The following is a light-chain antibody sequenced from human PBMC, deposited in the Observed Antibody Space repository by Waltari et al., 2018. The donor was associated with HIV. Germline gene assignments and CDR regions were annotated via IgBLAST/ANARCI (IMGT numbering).Light chain of an antibody. V-gene: IGKV3-15*01. CDR1: HSVSNN. J-gene: IGKJ3*01. CDR3: LQYDDWPREFT. CDR2: GAF. Sequence: TVMTQSPATLSVSPGERATLSCRASHSVSNNLAWYQQKPGQAPRLLISGAFSRATGIAARFSGSGSGTEFTLTISSVQSEDFAVYYCLQYDDWPREFTFGPGTKVDVK.